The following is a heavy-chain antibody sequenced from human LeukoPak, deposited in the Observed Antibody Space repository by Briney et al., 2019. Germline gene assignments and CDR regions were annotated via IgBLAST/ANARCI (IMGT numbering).Heavy chain of an antibody. D-gene: IGHD3-10*01. Sequence: GGSLRLSCAASGFTFNSHGMHWVRQAPGQGVEGGALIWYDGSNKYYVESVKGRFTISRDNSMSTLYLQMDSLRAEDTAVYYCARANYYSSGSYYGMDVRGQGTTVTVSS. V-gene: IGHV3-33*01. J-gene: IGHJ6*02. CDR3: ARANYYSSGSYYGMDV. CDR1: GFTFNSHG. CDR2: IWYDGSNK.